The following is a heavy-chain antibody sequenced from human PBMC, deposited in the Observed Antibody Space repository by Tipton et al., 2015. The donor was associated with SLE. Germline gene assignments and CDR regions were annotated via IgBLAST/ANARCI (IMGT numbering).Heavy chain of an antibody. D-gene: IGHD5-24*01. CDR3: ARDLQESTFYYSYYGLDV. J-gene: IGHJ6*02. CDR1: GYTFTNYP. V-gene: IGHV7-4-1*02. CDR2: INTNTGHP. Sequence: QLVQSGSELKKPGASVKVSCQASGYTFTNYPMKWVRQAPGQGLEWMGWINTNTGHPVYAQGFTGRFVFSLDTSVRTTYLQISSLKAEYTAVYYCARDLQESTFYYSYYGLDVWGQGTTVTVSS.